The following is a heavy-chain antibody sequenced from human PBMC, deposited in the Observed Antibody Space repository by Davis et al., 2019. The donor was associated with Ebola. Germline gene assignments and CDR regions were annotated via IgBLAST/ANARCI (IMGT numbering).Heavy chain of an antibody. D-gene: IGHD3-22*01. V-gene: IGHV3-30*02. Sequence: GESLKISCEASGFMFNTYTMNWVRQAPGKGLEWVAFIRYDGSNKYYADSVKGRFTISRDNSKNTLYLQMNSLRAEDTAVYYCARDPLYYYDSSGYYLSWGQGTLVTVSS. CDR3: ARDPLYYYDSSGYYLS. CDR1: GFMFNTYT. J-gene: IGHJ4*02. CDR2: IRYDGSNK.